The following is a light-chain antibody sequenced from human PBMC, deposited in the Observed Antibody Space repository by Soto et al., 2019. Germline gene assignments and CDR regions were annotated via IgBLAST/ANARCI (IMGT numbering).Light chain of an antibody. J-gene: IGLJ1*01. CDR1: STDVGGYKY. Sequence: QSVLTQPASVSGSPGQSITISCTGTSTDVGGYKYVSWYQQHPGTAPKLMIFEVNGRPSGVSDRFSGSKSGNTASLTISGLQPEDEADYYCSSSSSSSTPYVFGTGTKVTV. CDR2: EVN. CDR3: SSSSSSSTPYV. V-gene: IGLV2-14*01.